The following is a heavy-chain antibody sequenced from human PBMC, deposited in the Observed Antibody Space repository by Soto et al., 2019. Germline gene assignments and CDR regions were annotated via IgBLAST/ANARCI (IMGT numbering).Heavy chain of an antibody. CDR1: GFTFSSYA. D-gene: IGHD6-19*01. CDR3: AKSPYSSGWYFDY. J-gene: IGHJ4*02. CDR2: ISGSGGST. V-gene: IGHV3-23*01. Sequence: GGSLRLSCAASGFTFSSYAMSWVRQAPGKGLEWVSAISGSGGSTYYADSVKGRFTISRDNSKYTLYLQMNSLRAEDTAVYYCAKSPYSSGWYFDYWGQGTLVTVSS.